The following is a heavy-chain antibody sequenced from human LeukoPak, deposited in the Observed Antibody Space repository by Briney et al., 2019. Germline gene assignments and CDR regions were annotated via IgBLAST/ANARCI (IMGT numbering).Heavy chain of an antibody. D-gene: IGHD1-26*01. V-gene: IGHV1-69*06. Sequence: GGSVKVSCKASGGTFSSYAISWVRQAPGQGLEWMGGIIPIFGTANYAQKFQGRVTITADKSTSTAYMELSSLRSEDTAVYYCAPGIVGASPYFDYWGQGTLVTVSS. CDR3: APGIVGASPYFDY. CDR2: IIPIFGTA. CDR1: GGTFSSYA. J-gene: IGHJ4*02.